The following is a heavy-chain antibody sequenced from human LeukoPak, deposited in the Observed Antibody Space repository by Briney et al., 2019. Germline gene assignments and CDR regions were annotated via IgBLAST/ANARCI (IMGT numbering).Heavy chain of an antibody. Sequence: GGSLRLSCAASGFTFSSYGMHWVRQAPGKGLEWVAMTSFDGSYKNYADSVKGRFTISRDDSKDRLYLQMNSLRAEDTAVYYCAKEFSGYLASFEYWGQGTLVTVSS. J-gene: IGHJ4*02. V-gene: IGHV3-30*18. CDR2: TSFDGSYK. D-gene: IGHD3-22*01. CDR1: GFTFSSYG. CDR3: AKEFSGYLASFEY.